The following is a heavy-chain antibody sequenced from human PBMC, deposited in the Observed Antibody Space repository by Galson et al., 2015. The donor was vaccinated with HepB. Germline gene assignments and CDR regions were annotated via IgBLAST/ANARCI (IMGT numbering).Heavy chain of an antibody. CDR3: AKGGGELELPGDY. Sequence: SLRLSCAASGFTFDDYTMHWVRHAPGKGLEWVSLISWDGGSTYYADSVKGRFTISRVNSKNSLYLQMNSLRTEDTALYYCAKGGGELELPGDYWDQGTLVTVSS. V-gene: IGHV3-43*01. J-gene: IGHJ4*02. CDR2: ISWDGGST. CDR1: GFTFDDYT. D-gene: IGHD1-7*01.